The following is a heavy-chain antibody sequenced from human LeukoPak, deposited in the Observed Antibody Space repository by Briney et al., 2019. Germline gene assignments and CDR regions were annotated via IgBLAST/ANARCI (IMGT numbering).Heavy chain of an antibody. CDR1: GYTFTSYG. D-gene: IGHD3-10*01. V-gene: IGHV1-18*04. CDR2: VSAYNGNT. CDR3: ARSGYYGSGSYHNWFDP. Sequence: ASVKVSCKASGYTFTSYGISWVRQAPGQGLEWMGWVSAYNGNTNYAQKLQGRVTMTTDTSTSTAYMELRRLRSDDTAVYYCARSGYYGSGSYHNWFDPWGPGTLVTVSS. J-gene: IGHJ5*02.